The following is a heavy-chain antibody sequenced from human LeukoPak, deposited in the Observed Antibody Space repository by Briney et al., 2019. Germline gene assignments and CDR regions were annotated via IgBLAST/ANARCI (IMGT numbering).Heavy chain of an antibody. CDR3: ARGRSSSWN. V-gene: IGHV3-7*01. J-gene: IGHJ4*02. Sequence: GGSLRLSCAASGLTFSSYWMSWVRQAPGKGLEWVANIKQDGSEKDYVDSVKGRFTISRDNAKNSLYLQMNSLRAEDTAVYYCARGRSSSWNWGQGTLVTVSS. CDR1: GLTFSSYW. CDR2: IKQDGSEK. D-gene: IGHD6-13*01.